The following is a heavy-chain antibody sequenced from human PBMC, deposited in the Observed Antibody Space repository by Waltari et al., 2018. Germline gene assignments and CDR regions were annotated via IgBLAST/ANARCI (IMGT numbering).Heavy chain of an antibody. J-gene: IGHJ6*02. CDR1: GGSFSGYY. CDR3: ARGEGKIFGVVIPFSYYYGMDV. Sequence: QVQLQQWGAGLLKPSETLSLTCAVYGGSFSGYYWSWIRQPPGKGLEWIGEINHSGSTNYNPSLKSRVTISVDTSKNQFSLKLSSVTAADTAVYYCARGEGKIFGVVIPFSYYYGMDVWGQGTTVTVSS. CDR2: INHSGST. V-gene: IGHV4-34*01. D-gene: IGHD3-3*01.